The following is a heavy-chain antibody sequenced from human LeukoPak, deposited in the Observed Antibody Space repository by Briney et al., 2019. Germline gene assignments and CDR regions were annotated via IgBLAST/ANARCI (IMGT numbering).Heavy chain of an antibody. Sequence: GGSLRLSCAASGYTFSSYSINWVRQAPGKGLEWVSSISVRSNYIYYADSVRGRFRISRDDARDSLYLQMNRLRAEDTAVYYCVRLRRNSDTSGFYYYYDFWGQGTLVTVSS. D-gene: IGHD3-22*01. J-gene: IGHJ4*02. CDR1: GYTFSSYS. CDR2: ISVRSNYI. V-gene: IGHV3-21*01. CDR3: VRLRRNSDTSGFYYYYDF.